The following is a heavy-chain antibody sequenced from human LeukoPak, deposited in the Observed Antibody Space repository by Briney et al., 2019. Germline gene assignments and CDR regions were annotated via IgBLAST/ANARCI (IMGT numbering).Heavy chain of an antibody. CDR1: YYSISSGYY. CDR2: IYHSGST. Sequence: SETLSLTCSVSYYSISSGYYWGWIRQPPGKGLEWIGSIYHSGSTYYNPSLKSRVTISVDTSKNQFSLKLSSVTAADTAVYYCARDGYRSGSYSDYWGQGTLVTVSS. J-gene: IGHJ4*02. V-gene: IGHV4-38-2*02. D-gene: IGHD2-15*01. CDR3: ARDGYRSGSYSDY.